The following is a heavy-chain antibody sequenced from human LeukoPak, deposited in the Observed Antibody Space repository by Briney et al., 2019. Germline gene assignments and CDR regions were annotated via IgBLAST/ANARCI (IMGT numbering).Heavy chain of an antibody. J-gene: IGHJ6*03. D-gene: IGHD2-2*01. CDR3: ARGVGVVVPAAIGRAMDV. CDR1: GFTFSSYA. Sequence: SGGSLRLSCAASGFTFSSYAMHWVRQAPGKGLEWVGDISYDGSNKYYADSVKGRFTISRDNSKNTLYLQMNSVRAEDTAVYYCARGVGVVVPAAIGRAMDVWGKGTTVTVSS. CDR2: ISYDGSNK. V-gene: IGHV3-30*04.